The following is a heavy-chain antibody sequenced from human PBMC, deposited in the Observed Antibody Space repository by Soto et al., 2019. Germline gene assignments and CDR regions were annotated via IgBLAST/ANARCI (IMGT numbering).Heavy chain of an antibody. CDR1: GASIMSDDW. D-gene: IGHD3-16*01. CDR3: ARDFKTPNDAWAFDY. Sequence: PSETLSLTCDVSGASIMSDDWWNWVRQPPGKGLEWIAETHHSGKTNYNPSLKSRVAISLDKSNNQLSLELTSVTTADTATYYCARDFKTPNDAWAFDYWGQGILVTVSS. J-gene: IGHJ4*02. V-gene: IGHV4-4*02. CDR2: THHSGKT.